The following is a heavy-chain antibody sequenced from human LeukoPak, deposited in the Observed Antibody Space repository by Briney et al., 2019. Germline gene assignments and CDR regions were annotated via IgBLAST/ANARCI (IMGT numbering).Heavy chain of an antibody. D-gene: IGHD3-10*01. Sequence: GGSLRLSCAASGFTFSSYSMNWVRQAPGKGLEWVSSISSSSSYIYYADSVKGRFAISRDNAKNSLYLQMNSLRAEDTAVYYCARDRRLTMFDYWGQGTLVTVSS. V-gene: IGHV3-21*01. CDR2: ISSSSSYI. CDR1: GFTFSSYS. J-gene: IGHJ4*02. CDR3: ARDRRLTMFDY.